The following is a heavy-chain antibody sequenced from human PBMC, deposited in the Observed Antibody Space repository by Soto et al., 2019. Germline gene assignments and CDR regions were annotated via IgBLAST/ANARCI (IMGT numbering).Heavy chain of an antibody. CDR2: IWYDGSNK. D-gene: IGHD3-10*01. Sequence: QVQLVESGGGVVQPGRSLRLSCAASAFTFSDYGMHWVRKATGKGLEWVAVIWYDGSNKYYADSVKSRFTISRDNSKNSLYLQMNSLRAEDRAVYVCVRDEPSVRAILHNWGQANLLTVSS. V-gene: IGHV3-33*01. CDR3: VRDEPSVRAILHN. CDR1: AFTFSDYG. J-gene: IGHJ4*02.